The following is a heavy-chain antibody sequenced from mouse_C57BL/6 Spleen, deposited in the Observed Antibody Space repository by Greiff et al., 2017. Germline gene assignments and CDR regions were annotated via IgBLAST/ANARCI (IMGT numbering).Heavy chain of an antibody. J-gene: IGHJ3*01. CDR1: GYTFTSYW. D-gene: IGHD1-1*01. Sequence: QVQLQQPGTELVKPGASVKLSCKASGYTFTSYWMHWVKQRPGQGLAWIGNINPSNGGTNYNETFQSKATLTLDKSSSTAYMQLSSLTSEDSAVYYCAEADHYYGSSSFAYWGQGTLVTVSA. V-gene: IGHV1-53*01. CDR2: INPSNGGT. CDR3: AEADHYYGSSSFAY.